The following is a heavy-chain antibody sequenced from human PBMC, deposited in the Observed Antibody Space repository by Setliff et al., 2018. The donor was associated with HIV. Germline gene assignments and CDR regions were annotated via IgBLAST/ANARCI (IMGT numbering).Heavy chain of an antibody. CDR1: GGSFSGYY. D-gene: IGHD5-18*01. Sequence: SETLSLTCAVYGGSFSGYYWSWIRQPPGKGLEWIGEINHSGSTNYNPSLKSRVTISVDTSKNQFSLKLSSVTAADTAVYYCAWRRIQLWFGFDYWGQGALVTVSS. V-gene: IGHV4-34*01. CDR2: INHSGST. CDR3: AWRRIQLWFGFDY. J-gene: IGHJ4*02.